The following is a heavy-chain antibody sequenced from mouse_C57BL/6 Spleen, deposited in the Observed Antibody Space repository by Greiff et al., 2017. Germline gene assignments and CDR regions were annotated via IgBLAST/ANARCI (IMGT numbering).Heavy chain of an antibody. CDR1: GYTFTSYW. CDR3: ARSGGSSRDYSIDY. D-gene: IGHD1-1*01. CDR2: IHPNSGST. V-gene: IGHV1-64*01. Sequence: QVQLKQPGAELVKPGASVKLSCKASGYTFTSYWMHWVKQRPGQGLEWIGMIHPNSGSTNYNEKFQSKATLTVDQSSSPSYMQLSSLTSEDSAVYYGARSGGSSRDYSIDYWGQGTSVTVSS. J-gene: IGHJ4*01.